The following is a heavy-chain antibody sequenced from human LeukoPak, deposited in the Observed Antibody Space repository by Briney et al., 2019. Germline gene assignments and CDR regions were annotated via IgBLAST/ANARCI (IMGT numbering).Heavy chain of an antibody. J-gene: IGHJ3*02. CDR3: ARDVSHGMAFDI. Sequence: GGSLRLSCAASGFTFSSYAMHWVRQAPGKGLEWVAVISYDGSNKYYADSVKGRFTISRDNSKNTLYLQMNSLRAEDTAVYYCARDVSHGMAFDIWGQGTMVTVSS. CDR1: GFTFSSYA. CDR2: ISYDGSNK. D-gene: IGHD1-14*01. V-gene: IGHV3-30-3*01.